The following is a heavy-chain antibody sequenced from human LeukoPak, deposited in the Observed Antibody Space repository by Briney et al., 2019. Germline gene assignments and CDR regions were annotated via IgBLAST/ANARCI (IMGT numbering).Heavy chain of an antibody. V-gene: IGHV4-59*12. CDR1: GGSISSYY. Sequence: PSETLSLTCTVSGGSISSYYWSWIRQPPGKGLEWIGYIYYSGSTNYNPSLKSRVTISVDTSKNQFSLKLSSVTTADTAVYYCAREGHNYDSSGYAEKSFDYWGQGTLVTVSS. J-gene: IGHJ4*02. D-gene: IGHD3-22*01. CDR3: AREGHNYDSSGYAEKSFDY. CDR2: IYYSGST.